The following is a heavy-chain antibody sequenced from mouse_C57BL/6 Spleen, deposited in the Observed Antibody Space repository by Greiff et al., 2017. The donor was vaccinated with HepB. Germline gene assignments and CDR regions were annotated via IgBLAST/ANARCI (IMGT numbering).Heavy chain of an antibody. J-gene: IGHJ2*01. CDR3: ARWRLRGGAFDY. V-gene: IGHV1-50*01. CDR1: GYTFTSYW. CDR2: IDPSDSYT. Sequence: QVQLQQSGAELVKPGASVKLSCKASGYTFTSYWMQWVKQRPGQGLEWIGEIDPSDSYTNYNQKFKGKATLTVDTSSSTAYMQLSSLTSEDSAVYYCARWRLRGGAFDYWGQGTTLTVSS. D-gene: IGHD2-4*01.